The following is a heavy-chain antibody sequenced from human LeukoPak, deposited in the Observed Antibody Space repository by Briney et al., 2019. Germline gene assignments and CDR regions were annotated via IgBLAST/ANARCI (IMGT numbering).Heavy chain of an antibody. CDR2: IYYSGST. CDR1: GGSISSSSYY. Sequence: PSETLSLTCTVSGGSISSSSYYWGWIRQPPGKGLEWIGSIYYSGSTYYNPSLKSRVTISVDTSKNQFSLKLSSVTAADTAVYYCARRGNWNYGMDVWGQGTTVTVSS. V-gene: IGHV4-39*07. J-gene: IGHJ6*02. CDR3: ARRGNWNYGMDV. D-gene: IGHD1-20*01.